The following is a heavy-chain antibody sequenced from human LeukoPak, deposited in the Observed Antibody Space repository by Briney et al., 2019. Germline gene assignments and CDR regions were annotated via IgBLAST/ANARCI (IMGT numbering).Heavy chain of an antibody. CDR2: IYYSGST. V-gene: IGHV4-59*08. CDR3: AGSSGWVLGNFDY. CDR1: RGSLSRQY. Sequence: PSETLSLTCTVSRGSLSRQYWSWIRRPPGKGLEWIGFIYYSGSTNYNPSLKSRVTISVDTSKNQFSLKLSSVTAADTAVYYCAGSSGWVLGNFDYWGQGTLVTVSS. J-gene: IGHJ4*02. D-gene: IGHD6-19*01.